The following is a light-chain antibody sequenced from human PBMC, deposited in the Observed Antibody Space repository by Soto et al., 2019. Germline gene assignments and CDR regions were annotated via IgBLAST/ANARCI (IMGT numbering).Light chain of an antibody. Sequence: IQLTQSPSSLSASVGDRFTITCRASQGVSIYLAWYQQKLGKAPKVLIYGASTLQAGVPSRFSGSGSGTQFTLTISSLQPDDFATYYCQQYNSYPWTFSQGTKVDIK. CDR3: QQYNSYPWT. J-gene: IGKJ1*01. V-gene: IGKV1-9*01. CDR2: GAS. CDR1: QGVSIY.